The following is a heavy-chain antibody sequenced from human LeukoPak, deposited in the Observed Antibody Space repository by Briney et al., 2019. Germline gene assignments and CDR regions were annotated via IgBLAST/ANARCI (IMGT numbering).Heavy chain of an antibody. CDR2: INPNSGGT. Sequence: ASVKVSCKASGYTFTGYYMHWVRQAPGQGLEWMGWINPNSGGTSYAQKFQGRVTMTRDTSISTAYMELSRLRSDDTAVYYCARDSSGYRRGFDYWGQGTLVTVSS. J-gene: IGHJ4*02. CDR3: ARDSSGYRRGFDY. CDR1: GYTFTGYY. D-gene: IGHD3-22*01. V-gene: IGHV1-2*02.